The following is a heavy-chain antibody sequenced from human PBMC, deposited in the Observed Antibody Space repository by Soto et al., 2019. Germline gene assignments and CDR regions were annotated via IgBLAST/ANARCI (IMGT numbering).Heavy chain of an antibody. D-gene: IGHD3-16*02. V-gene: IGHV3-11*01. Sequence: QVQLVESGGGLVKPGGSLRLSCAASGFTFGDYYMSWIRQAPGKGLEWVSYISSSGSTIYYADSVKGRFTISRDNAKNSLYLQMNSLRAEDTAVYYCARSHSSYYDYIWGSYRENYFDYWGQGTLVTVSS. CDR1: GFTFGDYY. CDR3: ARSHSSYYDYIWGSYRENYFDY. J-gene: IGHJ4*02. CDR2: ISSSGSTI.